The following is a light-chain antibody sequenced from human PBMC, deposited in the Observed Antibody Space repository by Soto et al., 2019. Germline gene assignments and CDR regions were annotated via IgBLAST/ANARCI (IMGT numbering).Light chain of an antibody. CDR2: DVS. CDR3: SSCTSICTYV. V-gene: IGLV2-14*03. Sequence: QSVLTQPASVSGSPGQSVTISCTGTSSDVGGYNYVSWYQEHPGKAPKLMICDVSNRPSGVSNRFSGSKSGNTASLTISGLQAEDEADYYCSSCTSICTYVFGTGTKVTVL. J-gene: IGLJ1*01. CDR1: SSDVGGYNY.